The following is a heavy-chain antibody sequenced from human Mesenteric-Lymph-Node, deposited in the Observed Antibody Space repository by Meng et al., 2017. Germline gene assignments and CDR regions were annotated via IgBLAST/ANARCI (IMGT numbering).Heavy chain of an antibody. CDR2: ISFNCGYI. CDR1: GFTFDDGA. J-gene: IGHJ4*02. Sequence: GGSLRLSCAASGFTFDDGAMQWVRQAPGTGLEWVSDISFNCGYIAYADSVKGRFTVSRDKAKNSLYLQMNDLRAEDTAVYYCVRDSSAWDKGDYWGQGTLVTVSS. V-gene: IGHV3-9*01. D-gene: IGHD6-19*01. CDR3: VRDSSAWDKGDY.